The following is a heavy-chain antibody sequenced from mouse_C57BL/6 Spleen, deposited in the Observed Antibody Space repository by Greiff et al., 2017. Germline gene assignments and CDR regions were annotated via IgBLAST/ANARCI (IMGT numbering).Heavy chain of an antibody. CDR2: IDPETGGT. J-gene: IGHJ2*01. CDR1: GYTFTDYE. V-gene: IGHV1-15*01. Sequence: VQLQQSGAELVRPGASVTLSCKASGYTFTDYEMHWVKQTPVHGLEWIGAIDPETGGTAYNQKFKGKAILTADKSSSTAYMELRSLTSEDSAVYYCTRRYYGNFDYWGQGTTRTVSS. CDR3: TRRYYGNFDY. D-gene: IGHD2-1*01.